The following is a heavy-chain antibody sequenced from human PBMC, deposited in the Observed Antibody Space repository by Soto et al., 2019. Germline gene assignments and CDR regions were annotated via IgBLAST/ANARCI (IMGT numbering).Heavy chain of an antibody. CDR2: IFYNGTA. CDR3: ARIGGWYDIDF. CDR1: GGSVSSGSFH. J-gene: IGHJ4*02. Sequence: SETLSLTCSVSGGSVSSGSFHWSWIRQPPGKGLQFIGSIFYNGTANYSPSLKNRVTISIDTSQSQFSLKLISVAAADTAVYYCARIGGWYDIDFWGQGNLVT. D-gene: IGHD6-19*01. V-gene: IGHV4-61*01.